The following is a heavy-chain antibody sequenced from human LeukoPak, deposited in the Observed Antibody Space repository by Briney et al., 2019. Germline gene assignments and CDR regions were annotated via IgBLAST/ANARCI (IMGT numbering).Heavy chain of an antibody. V-gene: IGHV3-49*04. CDR3: TRPYGSGSYHWFDP. D-gene: IGHD3-10*01. J-gene: IGHJ5*02. CDR1: GFTVGVYA. Sequence: GGSLRLSCTAAGFTVGVYAIGWVRQAPGGGLGCVGFIRSKAYGGTTEYAASVKGRFTISRDDSKTIAYLKMNRLKAEDTAVYYCTRPYGSGSYHWFDPWGQGTLVTVSS. CDR2: IRSKAYGGTT.